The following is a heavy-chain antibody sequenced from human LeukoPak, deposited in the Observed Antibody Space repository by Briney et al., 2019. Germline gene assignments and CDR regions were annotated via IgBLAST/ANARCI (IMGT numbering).Heavy chain of an antibody. D-gene: IGHD3-16*02. Sequence: PGGALRLSCAASGFTFRDYDMNWVRQAPGKGLEWVSYIISSGTTIYYADTVKGRFTISRDNAKISLYLQMTSLRAEDTAVYFCARLYRDTAGSLAGMDVWGRGTTVAVS. CDR3: ARLYRDTAGSLAGMDV. CDR1: GFTFRDYD. J-gene: IGHJ6*02. V-gene: IGHV3-48*03. CDR2: IISSGTTI.